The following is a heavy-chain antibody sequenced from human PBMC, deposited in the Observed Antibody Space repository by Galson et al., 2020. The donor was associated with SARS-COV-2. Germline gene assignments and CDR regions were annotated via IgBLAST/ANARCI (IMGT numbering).Heavy chain of an antibody. Sequence: SETLSLTCTVSGGSISSYYWSWIRQPPGKGLEWIGYIYYSGSTNYNPSLKSRVTISVDTSKNQFSLKLSSVTAADTAVYYCAREEAYYDSSGYYSYGMDVWGQGTTVTVSS. J-gene: IGHJ6*02. D-gene: IGHD3-22*01. V-gene: IGHV4-59*13. CDR1: GGSISSYY. CDR3: AREEAYYDSSGYYSYGMDV. CDR2: IYYSGST.